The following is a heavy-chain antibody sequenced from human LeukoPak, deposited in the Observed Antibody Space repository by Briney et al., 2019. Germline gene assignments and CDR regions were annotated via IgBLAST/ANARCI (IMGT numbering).Heavy chain of an antibody. CDR1: GYTFTGYY. D-gene: IGHD3-3*01. CDR3: ASSRFLADYYMDV. J-gene: IGHJ6*03. CDR2: INPNSGGT. V-gene: IGHV1-2*02. Sequence: ASVKVSCKASGYTFTGYYMHWVRQAPGQGLECMGWINPNSGGTNYAQKSQGRVTMTRDTSISTAYMELSRLRSDDTAVYYCASSRFLADYYMDVWGKGTTVTVSS.